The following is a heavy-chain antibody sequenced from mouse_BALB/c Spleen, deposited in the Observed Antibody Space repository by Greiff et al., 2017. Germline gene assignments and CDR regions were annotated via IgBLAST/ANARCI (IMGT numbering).Heavy chain of an antibody. CDR3: ARKGIHYYAMDY. V-gene: IGHV1-69*02. CDR1: GYTFTSYW. Sequence: QVQLQQPGAELVKPGASVKLSCKASGYTFTSYWMHWVKQRPGQGLEWIGEIDPSDSYTNYNQKFKGKATLTVDKSSSTAYMQLSSLTSEDSAVYYCARKGIHYYAMDYGGQGTSVTVSS. CDR2: IDPSDSYT. J-gene: IGHJ4*01.